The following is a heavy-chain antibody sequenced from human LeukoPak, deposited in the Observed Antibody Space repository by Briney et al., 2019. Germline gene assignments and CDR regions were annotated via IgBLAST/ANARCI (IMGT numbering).Heavy chain of an antibody. CDR3: ATAEYYDFWSGYFYFDY. CDR2: FDPEDGET. D-gene: IGHD3-3*01. Sequence: ASVKVSCKVSGYTLTELSMHWVRQAPGKGLEWMGGFDPEDGETIYAQKFRGRVTMTEDTSTDTAYMELSSLRSEDTAVYYCATAEYYDFWSGYFYFDYWGQGTLVTVSS. V-gene: IGHV1-24*01. CDR1: GYTLTELS. J-gene: IGHJ4*02.